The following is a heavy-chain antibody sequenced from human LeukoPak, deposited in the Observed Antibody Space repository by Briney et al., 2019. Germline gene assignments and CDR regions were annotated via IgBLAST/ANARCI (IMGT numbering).Heavy chain of an antibody. D-gene: IGHD3-10*01. V-gene: IGHV4-31*03. CDR2: IYYSGRN. CDR1: VGSISSGGYY. J-gene: IGHJ5*02. CDR3: ARGPMVRGVYYFDP. Sequence: SQALSVTCIFSVGSISSGGYYWSWIRQPPGKGLEWIGYIYYSGRNYYNPSLKSRVTISVDTSKNQFSLRLSSVTAADTAVYYCARGPMVRGVYYFDPWGQGTLVTVSS.